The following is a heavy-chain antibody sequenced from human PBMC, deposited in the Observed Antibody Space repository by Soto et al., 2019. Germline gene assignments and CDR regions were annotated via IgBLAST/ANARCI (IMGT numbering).Heavy chain of an antibody. D-gene: IGHD5-12*01. J-gene: IGHJ4*02. CDR2: IVPIVDTS. V-gene: IGHV1-69*12. CDR1: GGTFSSYA. Sequence: VQLVQSGSEVRQPASSVKISSKTSGGTFSSYAISWVRQAPGQGLEWMGGIVPIVDTSTYAQKFQGRVTITADESTSTVYMELSSLRSDDTAVYYCVRVVAIPGYPDNWGQGTLVTVSS. CDR3: VRVVAIPGYPDN.